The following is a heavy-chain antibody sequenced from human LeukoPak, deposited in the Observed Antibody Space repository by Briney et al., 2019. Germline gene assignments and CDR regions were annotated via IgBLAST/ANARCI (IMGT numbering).Heavy chain of an antibody. J-gene: IGHJ4*01. D-gene: IGHD6-13*01. Sequence: GGSLRLSCAVSGFTFSSYWMNWVRQAPGKGLEWVASIRQDGGEKSYVDSAKGRFTISRDNTKNSLYLQMSSLRAEDTAVYYCARDGTAPGLYFDLWGQGTLVTVSS. CDR1: GFTFSSYW. CDR3: ARDGTAPGLYFDL. CDR2: IRQDGGEK. V-gene: IGHV3-7*01.